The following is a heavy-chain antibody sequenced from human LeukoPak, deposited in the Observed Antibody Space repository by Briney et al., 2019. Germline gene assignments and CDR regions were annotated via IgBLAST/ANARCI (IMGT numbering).Heavy chain of an antibody. V-gene: IGHV3-66*01. Sequence: GGSLRLSCAASGFTVSSNYMSWVRQAPGKGLERVSVIYSGGSTYYADSVKGRFTISRDNSKNTLYLQMNSLRAEDTAVYYCASSHWVPDAFDIWGQGTMVTVSS. J-gene: IGHJ3*02. CDR3: ASSHWVPDAFDI. D-gene: IGHD7-27*01. CDR1: GFTVSSNY. CDR2: IYSGGST.